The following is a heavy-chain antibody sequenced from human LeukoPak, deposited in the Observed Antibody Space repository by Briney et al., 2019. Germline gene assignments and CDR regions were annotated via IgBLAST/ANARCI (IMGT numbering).Heavy chain of an antibody. CDR3: ATNYTAVSAFDS. CDR1: GGSISSSSYY. V-gene: IGHV4-61*05. D-gene: IGHD6-19*01. Sequence: SETLSLTCTVSGGSISSSSYYWGWIRQPPGKGLEWIGHIYTRGSTKYNPSLKSRVTMSIDTSKNQFSLNLYSVTAADAAVYYCATNYTAVSAFDSWGQGTLVTVSS. J-gene: IGHJ4*02. CDR2: IYTRGST.